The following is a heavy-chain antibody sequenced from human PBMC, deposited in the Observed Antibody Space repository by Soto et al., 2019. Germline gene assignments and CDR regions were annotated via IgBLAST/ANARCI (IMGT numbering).Heavy chain of an antibody. CDR2: ISGSGDAT. Sequence: EVQVMESGGGLVQPGGSLRLSCAASGFTFSSYSMTWVRQAPENRLEWVSAISGSGDATYYADSVKGRFTISRDNSMNTLYLQMDSLTVEDTAIYYCAKYCSGVTCIGDWGQGTLVTVSS. J-gene: IGHJ4*02. CDR1: GFTFSSYS. D-gene: IGHD2-15*01. CDR3: AKYCSGVTCIGD. V-gene: IGHV3-23*01.